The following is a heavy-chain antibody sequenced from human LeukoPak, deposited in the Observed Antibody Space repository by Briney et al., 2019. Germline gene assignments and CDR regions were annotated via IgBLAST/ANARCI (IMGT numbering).Heavy chain of an antibody. CDR2: ISYDGSNK. CDR1: GFTFSSYG. V-gene: IGHV3-30*18. D-gene: IGHD6-19*01. J-gene: IGHJ4*02. CDR3: AKAEYSSGWYQDY. Sequence: GRSLRLSCAASGFTFSSYGMHWVRQAPDKGLEWVAVISYDGSNKYYADSVKGRFTISRDNSKNTLYLQMNSLRAEDTAVYYCAKAEYSSGWYQDYWGQGTLVTVSS.